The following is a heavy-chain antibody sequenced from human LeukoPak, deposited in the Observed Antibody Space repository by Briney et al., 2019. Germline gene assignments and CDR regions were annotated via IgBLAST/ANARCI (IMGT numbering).Heavy chain of an antibody. V-gene: IGHV3-23*01. CDR2: ISGSGDSI. CDR3: ARAAWGSWAGFDY. CDR1: GFTFSSYA. Sequence: PGGSLRLSCAASGFTFSSYAMSWVRQAPGKGLEWVSAISGSGDSIYYADSVKGRFTISRDNSKNTLCLQMNSLRAEDTAVYYCARAAWGSWAGFDYWGQGTLVTVSS. D-gene: IGHD6-13*01. J-gene: IGHJ4*02.